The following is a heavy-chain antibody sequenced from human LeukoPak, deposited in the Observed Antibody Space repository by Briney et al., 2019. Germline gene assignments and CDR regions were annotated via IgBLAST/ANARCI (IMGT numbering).Heavy chain of an antibody. CDR2: IYSTGST. D-gene: IGHD3-22*01. CDR1: GGSMSDYY. Sequence: SETLSLTCTVSGGSMSDYYWSWIRQPPGKGPEWIGYIYSTGSTNYNPSLKSRVTISVDTSKNQFFLKLSSVTAADTALYYCARDYTMTHAFDIWGQGTLVTVSS. J-gene: IGHJ3*02. V-gene: IGHV4-59*01. CDR3: ARDYTMTHAFDI.